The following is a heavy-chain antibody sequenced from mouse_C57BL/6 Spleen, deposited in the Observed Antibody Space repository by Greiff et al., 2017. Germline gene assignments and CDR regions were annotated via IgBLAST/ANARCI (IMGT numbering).Heavy chain of an antibody. CDR3: ARSTFDY. J-gene: IGHJ2*01. V-gene: IGHV1-80*01. CDR2: IYPGDGDT. Sequence: VQLKESGAELVQPGASVKISCKASGYAFSSYWMNWVKQRPGKGLEWIGQIYPGDGDTNYNGKFKGQATLTADKSSSTAYMQLRSLTAEDSAVYFCARSTFDYWGQGTTLTVSS. CDR1: GYAFSSYW. D-gene: IGHD5-1*01.